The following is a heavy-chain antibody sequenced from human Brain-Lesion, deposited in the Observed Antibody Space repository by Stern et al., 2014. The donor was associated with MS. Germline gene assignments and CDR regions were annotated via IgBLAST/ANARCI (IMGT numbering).Heavy chain of an antibody. CDR3: ARGSYGVLTGNGGHGFGI. J-gene: IGHJ3*02. CDR2: LYSSGST. Sequence: VQLVESGPGLVKPSQTLSLTCTVSGGSISSGNYYWSWIRQPAGEGLEWIGRLYSSGSTQYNPSLKSRVTISADTATNQVTMRLVSGTAADTAVYYCARGSYGVLTGNGGHGFGIWGQGTMVTVSS. V-gene: IGHV4-61*02. CDR1: GGSISSGNYY. D-gene: IGHD3-9*01.